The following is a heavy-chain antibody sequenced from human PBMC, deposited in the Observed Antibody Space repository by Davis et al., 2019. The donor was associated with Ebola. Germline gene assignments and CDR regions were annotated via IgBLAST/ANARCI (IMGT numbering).Heavy chain of an antibody. CDR2: INPSGLKT. CDR1: GFMFTKYY. V-gene: IGHV1-46*01. D-gene: IGHD4-17*01. CDR3: ARDRDVTTVTTGFDY. J-gene: IGHJ4*02. Sequence: AASVKVSCKASGFMFTKYYLHWVRQAPGQGLEWMGVINPSGLKTSYAQKFQDRVTVTRDTSTSTVYMELSSLISEDTALYYCARDRDVTTVTTGFDYWGQGTLVTVSS.